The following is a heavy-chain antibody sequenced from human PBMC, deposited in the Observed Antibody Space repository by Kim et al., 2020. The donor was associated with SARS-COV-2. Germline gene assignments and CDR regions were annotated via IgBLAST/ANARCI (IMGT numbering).Heavy chain of an antibody. J-gene: IGHJ5*02. V-gene: IGHV3-11*06. CDR1: GFTFSDYY. D-gene: IGHD1-1*01. Sequence: GGSLRLSCAASGFTFSDYYMTWIRQAPGKGLEWVSYISSSSSPDTKYADSVKGRFTISRDNAKNSLDLQMNSLRVEDAAVYYCARYRHHNWFDPWGQGTRVSVSS. CDR3: ARYRHHNWFDP. CDR2: ISSSSSPDT.